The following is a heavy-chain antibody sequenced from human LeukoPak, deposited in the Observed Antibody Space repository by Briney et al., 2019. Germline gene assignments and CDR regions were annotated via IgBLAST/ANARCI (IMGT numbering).Heavy chain of an antibody. CDR3: ARDSSGYCFDY. CDR2: INPSGGST. J-gene: IGHJ4*02. V-gene: IGHV1-46*01. Sequence: GASVKVSCKASGYTFTGYYMHWVRQAPGQGLEWMGIINPSGGSTSYAQKFQGRVTMTRDTSTSTVYMELSSLRSEDTAVYYCARDSSGYCFDYWGQGTLVTVSS. D-gene: IGHD3-22*01. CDR1: GYTFTGYY.